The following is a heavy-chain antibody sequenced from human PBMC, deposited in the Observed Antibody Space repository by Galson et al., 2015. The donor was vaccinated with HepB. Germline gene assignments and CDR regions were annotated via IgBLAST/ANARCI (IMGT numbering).Heavy chain of an antibody. V-gene: IGHV1-69*02. CDR2: IIPILGIA. CDR1: GGTFSSYT. Sequence: SVKVSCKASGGTFSSYTISWVRQAPGQGLEWMGRIIPILGIANYAQKFQGRVTITADKSTSTAYMELSSLRSEDTAVYYCASYYDSSGYIYSAEYFQHWGQGTLVTVSS. CDR3: ASYYDSSGYIYSAEYFQH. D-gene: IGHD3-22*01. J-gene: IGHJ1*01.